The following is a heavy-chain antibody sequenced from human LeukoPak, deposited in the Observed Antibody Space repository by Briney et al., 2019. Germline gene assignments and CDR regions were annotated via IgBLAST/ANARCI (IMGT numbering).Heavy chain of an antibody. J-gene: IGHJ4*02. V-gene: IGHV4-31*03. Sequence: PSQTLSLTCTVSGGSISSGGYYWSWIRQHPGKGLEWIGYIYYSGSTYYNPSIKSRVTISVDTSKNQFSLKLSSVTAADTAVYYCAGASTVTTSQVDYWGQGTLVTVSS. CDR1: GGSISSGGYY. D-gene: IGHD4-17*01. CDR2: IYYSGST. CDR3: AGASTVTTSQVDY.